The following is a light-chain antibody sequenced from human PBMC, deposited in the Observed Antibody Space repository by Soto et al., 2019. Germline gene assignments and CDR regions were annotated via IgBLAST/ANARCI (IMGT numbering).Light chain of an antibody. J-gene: IGLJ2*01. Sequence: QSAPTQPPSASGSPGQSVTFSCTGTSSDVGGYNYVSWYQQYPGKAPKLMIYEVYKRHSGVPDRFSGSKSGNTASLTVSGLQPEEAADYYCSAYAGSSTWVFGGGTKLTVL. CDR3: SAYAGSSTWV. CDR2: EVY. V-gene: IGLV2-8*01. CDR1: SSDVGGYNY.